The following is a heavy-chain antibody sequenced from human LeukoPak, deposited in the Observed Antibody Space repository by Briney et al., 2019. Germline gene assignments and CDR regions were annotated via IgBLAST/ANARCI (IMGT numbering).Heavy chain of an antibody. CDR2: INPNSGGT. CDR3: ARARSLGRFDP. CDR1: GYTFTGYY. V-gene: IGHV1-2*06. J-gene: IGHJ5*02. Sequence: ASVKVSCKASGYTFTGYYMHWVRQAPGQGLEWMGRINPNSGGTNYAQKFQGRVTMTRDTSTSTAYMELSRLRSVDTAVYYCARARSLGRFDPWGQGTLVTVSS.